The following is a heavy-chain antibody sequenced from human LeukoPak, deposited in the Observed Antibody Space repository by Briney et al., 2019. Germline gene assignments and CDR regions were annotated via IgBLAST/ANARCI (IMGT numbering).Heavy chain of an antibody. J-gene: IGHJ5*02. CDR2: IIPIFGTA. CDR3: AREFGKTIVGVLNWFDP. V-gene: IGHV1-69*13. CDR1: GGTFSSYA. D-gene: IGHD3-3*01. Sequence: ASVKVSCKASGGTFSSYAICWVRQAPGQGLEWRGGIIPIFGTANYAQKFQGRVTITADESTSTAYMELSSLGSEDTAVYHCAREFGKTIVGVLNWFDPWGQRTLATVSS.